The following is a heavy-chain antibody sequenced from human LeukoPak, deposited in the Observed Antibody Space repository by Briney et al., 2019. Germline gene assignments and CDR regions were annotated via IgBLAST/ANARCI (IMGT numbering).Heavy chain of an antibody. V-gene: IGHV1-18*01. CDR1: GYTFTSYG. J-gene: IGHJ3*02. CDR3: AREPLPRITIFGVVDGGDDAFDI. CDR2: ISAYNGNT. D-gene: IGHD3-3*01. Sequence: ASAKVSCKASGYTFTSYGISWVRQAPGQGLEWMGWISAYNGNTNYAQKLQGRVTMTTDTSTSTAYMELRSLRSDDTAVYYCAREPLPRITIFGVVDGGDDAFDIWGQGTMVTVSS.